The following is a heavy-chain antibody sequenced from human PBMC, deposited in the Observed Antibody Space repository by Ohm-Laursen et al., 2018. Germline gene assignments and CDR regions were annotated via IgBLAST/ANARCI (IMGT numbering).Heavy chain of an antibody. CDR2: ITSSGSTI. J-gene: IGHJ4*02. D-gene: IGHD4-23*01. CDR3: ARLLSGNSPEDY. CDR1: GFTFSDYY. V-gene: IGHV3-11*01. Sequence: SLRLSCSASGFTFSDYYMSWIRQAPGKGLEWVSYITSSGSTIYYADSVKGRFTISRDNAKNSLYLQMNSLIPEDTAVYYCARLLSGNSPEDYWGQGTLVTVSS.